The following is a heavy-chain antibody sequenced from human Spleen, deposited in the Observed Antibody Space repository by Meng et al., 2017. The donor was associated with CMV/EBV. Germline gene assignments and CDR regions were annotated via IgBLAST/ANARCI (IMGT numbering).Heavy chain of an antibody. Sequence: SETLSLTCSVSGGSFSSDTHYWSWIRQPPGKGLEWIGYISNSGDTYYNPSLKSRVTISIDTSKNQFSLTLSSVTAADTAVYYCARFTRHYIVSIVGLDYGMDVWGQGTTVTVSS. V-gene: IGHV4-61*01. D-gene: IGHD2/OR15-2a*01. CDR3: ARFTRHYIVSIVGLDYGMDV. J-gene: IGHJ6*02. CDR1: GGSFSSDTHY. CDR2: ISNSGDT.